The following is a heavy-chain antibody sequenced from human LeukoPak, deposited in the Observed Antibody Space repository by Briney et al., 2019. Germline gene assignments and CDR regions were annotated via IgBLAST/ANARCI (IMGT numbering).Heavy chain of an antibody. J-gene: IGHJ4*02. D-gene: IGHD1-1*01. Sequence: GGSLRLSCAASGFTFSGYAMHWVRQAPGKGLEWVAVISYDGSNKYYADSVKGRFTISRDNSKNTLYLQMNSLRAEDTAVYYCARERENVFDYWGQGTLVTVSS. CDR3: ARERENVFDY. CDR2: ISYDGSNK. V-gene: IGHV3-30-3*01. CDR1: GFTFSGYA.